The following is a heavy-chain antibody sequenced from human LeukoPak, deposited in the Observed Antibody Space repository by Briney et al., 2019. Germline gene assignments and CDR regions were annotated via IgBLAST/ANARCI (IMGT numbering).Heavy chain of an antibody. D-gene: IGHD3-10*02. CDR1: GYTFTSYD. CDR3: SRDVFVRDYYYYMDV. V-gene: IGHV1-8*01. J-gene: IGHJ6*03. CDR2: VSPDSGDT. Sequence: GASVKVSCKASGYTFTSYDINWVRQATGQGLEWMGWVSPDSGDTAYAQKFQGRVTMTTNTSISTAYMALSSLRSEDTDVYFCSRDVFVRDYYYYMDVWGKGTTVTVSS.